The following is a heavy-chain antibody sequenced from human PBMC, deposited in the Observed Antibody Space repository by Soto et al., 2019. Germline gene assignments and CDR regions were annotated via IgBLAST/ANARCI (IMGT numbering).Heavy chain of an antibody. Sequence: GGSLRLSCAAAGFTFSRYAMTWVRQAPGKGLEWVSAIGISGDNTYYADSVKGRFTISRDNSQNTLSLEMNSLRVEDTAVYYCAKGRDAGGSPRRGFDHWGQGTLVTVSS. V-gene: IGHV3-23*01. D-gene: IGHD1-26*01. CDR3: AKGRDAGGSPRRGFDH. J-gene: IGHJ4*02. CDR2: IGISGDNT. CDR1: GFTFSRYA.